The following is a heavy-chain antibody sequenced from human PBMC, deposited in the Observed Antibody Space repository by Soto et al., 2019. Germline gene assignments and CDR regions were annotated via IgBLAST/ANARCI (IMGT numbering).Heavy chain of an antibody. CDR1: GFTFSSYG. Sequence: QVQLVESGGGVVQPGRSLRLSCAASGFTFSSYGMHWVRQAPGKGLEWVAVISYDGSNKYYADSVKGRFTISRDNSKNTLYLQMNSLRAGDTAVYYCAKAEMATIGNFDYWGQGTLVTVSS. V-gene: IGHV3-30*18. J-gene: IGHJ4*02. D-gene: IGHD5-12*01. CDR3: AKAEMATIGNFDY. CDR2: ISYDGSNK.